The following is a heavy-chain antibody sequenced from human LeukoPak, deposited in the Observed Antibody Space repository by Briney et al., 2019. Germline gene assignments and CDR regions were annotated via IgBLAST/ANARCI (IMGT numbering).Heavy chain of an antibody. CDR1: GYTFISYG. D-gene: IGHD6-19*01. CDR2: ISAYNGNT. Sequence: ASVKVSCKASGYTFISYGISWVRQAPGQGLEWMGWISAYNGNTNYAQKLQGRVTMTTDTSTSTAYMELRSLRSDDTAVYYCARGPSIAVAGTSDYWGQGTLVTVSS. J-gene: IGHJ4*02. V-gene: IGHV1-18*01. CDR3: ARGPSIAVAGTSDY.